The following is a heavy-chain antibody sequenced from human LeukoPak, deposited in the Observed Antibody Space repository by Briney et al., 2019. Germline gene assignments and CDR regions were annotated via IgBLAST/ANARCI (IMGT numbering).Heavy chain of an antibody. CDR1: GFTFSDYW. CDR3: ARDKIVGPTTLDY. V-gene: IGHV3-7*01. Sequence: PGGSLRLSCAASGFTFSDYWMSWVRQTPEKGLEWVANIKQDESEIYYVGSVKGRFTISRDNAKNSLYLQMNSLRADDTAVYYCARDKIVGPTTLDYWGQETLVTVSS. D-gene: IGHD1-26*01. J-gene: IGHJ4*02. CDR2: IKQDESEI.